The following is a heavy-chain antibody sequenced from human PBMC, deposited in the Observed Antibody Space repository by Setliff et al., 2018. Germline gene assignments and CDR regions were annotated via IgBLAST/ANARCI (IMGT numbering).Heavy chain of an antibody. CDR2: IYSTGST. CDR3: ARHALSFDSAWDV. Sequence: SETLSLTCTVSGGSISGDSWSWIRQPPGKGLEWIGYIYSTGSTNYNPSLKSRVAISIDTSKNQFSLKVNSVTAADTAVYYCARHALSFDSAWDVWGKGTTVTVSS. V-gene: IGHV4-59*08. D-gene: IGHD3-9*01. CDR1: GGSISGDS. J-gene: IGHJ6*04.